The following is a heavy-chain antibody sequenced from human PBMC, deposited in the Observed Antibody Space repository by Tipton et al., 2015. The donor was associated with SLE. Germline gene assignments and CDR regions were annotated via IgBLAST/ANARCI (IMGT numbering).Heavy chain of an antibody. CDR2: IHYSGSA. CDR3: ARIDGEVDY. D-gene: IGHD4-17*01. J-gene: IGHJ4*02. Sequence: TLSLTCNVSGGSINTYYWCWIRQPPGKGLEWIGYIHYSGSAYYNPSLKSRLTMSVQRSKIQFSLTVNSVTDAATAVYYCARIDGEVDYWGQGTLVTVSS. CDR1: GGSINTYY. V-gene: IGHV4-59*01.